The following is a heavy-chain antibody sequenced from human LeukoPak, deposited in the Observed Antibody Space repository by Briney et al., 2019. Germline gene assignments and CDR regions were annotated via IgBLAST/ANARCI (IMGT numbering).Heavy chain of an antibody. CDR1: GYIFTSYG. Sequence: ASVKLSCTASGYIFTSYGISWVRQAPGQGLEWMAWISAYNGNTNYAQKLQGRVTITTDTSTSTVYMEMRSLRSDDTAVYYCARHTMVRGVIIIPFDYWGQGTLVTVSS. CDR3: ARHTMVRGVIIIPFDY. J-gene: IGHJ4*02. CDR2: ISAYNGNT. V-gene: IGHV1-18*01. D-gene: IGHD3-10*01.